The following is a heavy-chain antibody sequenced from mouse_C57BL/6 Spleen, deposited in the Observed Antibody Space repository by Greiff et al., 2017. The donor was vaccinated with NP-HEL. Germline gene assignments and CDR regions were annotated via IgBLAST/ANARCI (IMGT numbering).Heavy chain of an antibody. Sequence: EVQRVESEGGLVQPGSSMKLSCTASGFTFSDYYMAWVRQVPEKGLEWVANINYDGSSTYYLDSLKSRFIISRDNAENILYLQMSSLKSEDTATEYCARDWHYYGSSYWYFDVWGTGTTVTVSS. V-gene: IGHV5-16*01. CDR1: GFTFSDYY. D-gene: IGHD1-1*01. CDR3: ARDWHYYGSSYWYFDV. J-gene: IGHJ1*03. CDR2: INYDGSST.